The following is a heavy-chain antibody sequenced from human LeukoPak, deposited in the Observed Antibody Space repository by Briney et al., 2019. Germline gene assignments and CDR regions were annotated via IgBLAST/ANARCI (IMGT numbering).Heavy chain of an antibody. Sequence: GGSLRLSCAASGFTFSTYAMSWVRQAPGKGLEWVSGISGSGGRTDYVDSVKGRFTISRDNFKNTLHLQMNSLRAEDTAVYFCAKDSITMIFLVLFDYWGQGALDTVPS. CDR2: ISGSGGRT. D-gene: IGHD3-22*01. J-gene: IGHJ4*02. V-gene: IGHV3-23*01. CDR1: GFTFSTYA. CDR3: AKDSITMIFLVLFDY.